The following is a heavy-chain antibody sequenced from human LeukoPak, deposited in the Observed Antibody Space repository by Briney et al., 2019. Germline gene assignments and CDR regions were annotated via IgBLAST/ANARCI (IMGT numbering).Heavy chain of an antibody. CDR2: IHYSGST. Sequence: PPETLSLTCSVSRGSISGYYWSWIRQPPGKGLEWIGYIHYSGSTNYNPSLKSRVTISVDTSKNQFSLKLSSVTAAETAVYYCARLLYYGSGSYYNWFDPWGQGTLVTVSS. V-gene: IGHV4-59*08. D-gene: IGHD3-10*01. J-gene: IGHJ5*02. CDR3: ARLLYYGSGSYYNWFDP. CDR1: RGSISGYY.